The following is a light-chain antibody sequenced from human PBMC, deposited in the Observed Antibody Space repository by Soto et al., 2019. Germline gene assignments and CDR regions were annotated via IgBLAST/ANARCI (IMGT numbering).Light chain of an antibody. J-gene: IGLJ1*01. V-gene: IGLV2-11*01. CDR2: DVT. Sequence: QSALTQPRSVSGSPGQSVAISCTGTSSDVGGYNYVSWYQQHPGKAPKLIIYDVTKRPSGVPDRFSGSSSGNTASLTISGLQAEDEAEYFCCSYAGSYSYVFGTGTKVTVL. CDR1: SSDVGGYNY. CDR3: CSYAGSYSYV.